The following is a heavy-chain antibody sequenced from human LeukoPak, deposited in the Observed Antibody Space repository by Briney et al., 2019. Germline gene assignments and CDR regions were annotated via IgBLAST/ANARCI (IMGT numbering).Heavy chain of an antibody. CDR2: IGTAGDT. V-gene: IGHV3-13*04. CDR1: GFTFSSYD. D-gene: IGHD4-17*01. J-gene: IGHJ3*02. Sequence: GGSLRLSCAASGFTFSSYDMHWVRQAPGKGLEWVSAIGTAGDTYYPGSVKGRFTISRDNSKNTLYLQMNSLRAEDTAVYYCASPGGDYVAFDIWGQGTMVTVSS. CDR3: ASPGGDYVAFDI.